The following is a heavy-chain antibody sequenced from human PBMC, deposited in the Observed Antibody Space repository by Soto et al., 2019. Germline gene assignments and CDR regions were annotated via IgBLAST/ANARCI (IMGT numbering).Heavy chain of an antibody. CDR1: GYTFTCYY. Sequence: ASVKVSCKASGYTFTCYYMHWVRQAPGQGLEWMGIINPSGGSTSYAQKFQGRVTMTRDTSTSTVYLQMNSLKTEDTAVYYCVRATYFSDSSGYTRCFDYWGQGTLVTVSS. J-gene: IGHJ4*02. CDR2: INPSGGST. D-gene: IGHD3-22*01. V-gene: IGHV1-46*03. CDR3: VRATYFSDSSGYTRCFDY.